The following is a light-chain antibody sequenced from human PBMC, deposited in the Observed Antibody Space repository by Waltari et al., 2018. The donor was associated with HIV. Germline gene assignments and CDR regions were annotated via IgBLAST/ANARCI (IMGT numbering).Light chain of an antibody. J-gene: IGKJ4*01. V-gene: IGKV3-11*01. Sequence: EIVLTQSPATLSLSPGERAPLSCRASQSVGSYLAWYQQKPGQAPRLLIYDESKRATGIPARFSGSGSGTDFTLTISSLEPEDFAVYYCQQRSNWLTFGGGTKVEIK. CDR1: QSVGSY. CDR2: DES. CDR3: QQRSNWLT.